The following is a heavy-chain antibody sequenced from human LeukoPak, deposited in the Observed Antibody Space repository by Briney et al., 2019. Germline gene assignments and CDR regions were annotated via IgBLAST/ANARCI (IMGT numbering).Heavy chain of an antibody. J-gene: IGHJ3*02. CDR3: ARHPLLVGVTFHAAFDI. CDR2: ISYSGST. CDR1: GGSISSYY. D-gene: IGHD1-26*01. V-gene: IGHV4-59*08. Sequence: SETLSLTCTVTGGSISSYYWSWIRQPPGKGLEWIGYISYSGSTKYNPSLKSRVTISVDTSKNQFTLELSSVTAADTAFYYCARHPLLVGVTFHAAFDIWGPGTMVTVSS.